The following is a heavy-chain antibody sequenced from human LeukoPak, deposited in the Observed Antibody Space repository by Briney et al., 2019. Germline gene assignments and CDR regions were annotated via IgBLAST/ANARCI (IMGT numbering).Heavy chain of an antibody. J-gene: IGHJ4*02. CDR3: ARSNQSDDY. Sequence: GGSLRLSCAASGFTFSSYWMHWVRQVPGKGLVWVARINPGGSSITYADSVKGRFTISRDNAKNTLYLQMDSLRAEDTGVYYCARSNQSDDYWGEGTLVTVSS. D-gene: IGHD1-14*01. CDR1: GFTFSSYW. V-gene: IGHV3-74*01. CDR2: INPGGSSI.